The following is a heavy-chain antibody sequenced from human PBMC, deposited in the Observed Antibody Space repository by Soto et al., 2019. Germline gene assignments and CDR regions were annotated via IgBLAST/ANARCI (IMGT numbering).Heavy chain of an antibody. J-gene: IGHJ4*02. V-gene: IGHV1-2*02. CDR3: AGDLAKGGGSASFDY. Sequence: QVQLVQSGAEVKKPGASVNVSCKDSGYTFTVYYMHWVRQAPGQGLEWMGWINPKSGGTMYPQKVQGTVHMTWDTSISTAYMALTRLRSDDTAVYYCAGDLAKGGGSASFDYWGQGALVTVSS. CDR1: GYTFTVYY. CDR2: INPKSGGT. D-gene: IGHD1-26*01.